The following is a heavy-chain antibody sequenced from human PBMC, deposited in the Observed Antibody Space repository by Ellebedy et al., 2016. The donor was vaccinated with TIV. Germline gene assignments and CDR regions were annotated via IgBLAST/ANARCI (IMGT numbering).Heavy chain of an antibody. CDR1: GFSFSDFY. Sequence: GESLKISCAASGFSFSDFYMTWVRQAPGKGLEWVSYIGGSTSTIFYADSVKGRFTISRDNAKNSLYLQMNSLRAEDTAIYYCVGGRWLHLPQYWGQGTLATVSS. J-gene: IGHJ4*02. D-gene: IGHD5-24*01. CDR3: VGGRWLHLPQY. V-gene: IGHV3-11*04. CDR2: IGGSTSTI.